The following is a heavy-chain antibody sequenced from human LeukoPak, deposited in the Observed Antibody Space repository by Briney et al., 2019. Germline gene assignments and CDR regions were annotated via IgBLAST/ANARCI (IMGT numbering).Heavy chain of an antibody. V-gene: IGHV4-34*01. Sequence: SETLSLTCAVYGGSFSGYYWSWIRQPPGKGLEWSGEINHSGSTNYNPSLKSRVTISVDTSKNQFSLKLSSVTAADTAVYYCARGLRYFDWLPSAWGQGTLVTVSS. CDR2: INHSGST. D-gene: IGHD3-9*01. J-gene: IGHJ5*02. CDR3: ARGLRYFDWLPSA. CDR1: GGSFSGYY.